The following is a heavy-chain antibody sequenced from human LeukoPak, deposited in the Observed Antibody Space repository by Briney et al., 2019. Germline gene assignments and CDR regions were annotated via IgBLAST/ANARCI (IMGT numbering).Heavy chain of an antibody. Sequence: GGSLRLSCAASGFIFSGFAMSWLRQAPGKGLEWVSSISRSGESTFYADSVRGRFTISRDNSKNTVSLQMESLRAEDTALYYCAKDYAVGSIDYWGQGTLVTVSS. CDR1: GFIFSGFA. D-gene: IGHD2-2*01. V-gene: IGHV3-23*01. CDR2: ISRSGEST. CDR3: AKDYAVGSIDY. J-gene: IGHJ4*02.